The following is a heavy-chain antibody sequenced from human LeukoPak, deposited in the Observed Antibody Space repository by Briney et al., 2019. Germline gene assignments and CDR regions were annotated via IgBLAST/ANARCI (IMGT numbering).Heavy chain of an antibody. CDR3: ARLRRNSDSSGYYYYYDY. D-gene: IGHD3-22*01. CDR1: GYTFSSFS. V-gene: IGHV3-21*01. Sequence: GGSLRLSCVASGYTFSSFSINWVRQAPGKGLEWVSSISVRSNYIYYADSVRGRFSISRDGARTSLYLQMDSLRGDDTAVYYCARLRRNSDSSGYYYYYDYWGQGTLVTVSS. CDR2: ISVRSNYI. J-gene: IGHJ4*02.